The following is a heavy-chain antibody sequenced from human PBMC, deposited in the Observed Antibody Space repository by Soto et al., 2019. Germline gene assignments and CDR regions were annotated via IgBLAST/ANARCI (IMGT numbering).Heavy chain of an antibody. Sequence: DVQLVESGGGLVQPGRSLRLSCAASGFTFDDYAMHWVRQAPGKGLEWVSGISWNSGSIGYADSVKGRFTISRDNAKNSLYLQMNSLRAEDTALYYCAKDLHDYGDYSQYSMDVWGQGTTVTVSS. J-gene: IGHJ6*02. V-gene: IGHV3-9*01. D-gene: IGHD4-17*01. CDR2: ISWNSGSI. CDR1: GFTFDDYA. CDR3: AKDLHDYGDYSQYSMDV.